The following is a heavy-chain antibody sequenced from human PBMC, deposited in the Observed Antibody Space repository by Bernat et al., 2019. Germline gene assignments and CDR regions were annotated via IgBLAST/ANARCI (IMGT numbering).Heavy chain of an antibody. CDR2: INIDGSST. CDR3: VRDSVAGRQDFDY. D-gene: IGHD6-19*01. V-gene: IGHV3-74*01. CDR1: GFTFNNHW. Sequence: EVQLVESGGGLVQPGGSLRLSCAASGFTFNNHWMHWVRRALGKGLVWVSRINIDGSSTSYADSVKGRFTISRDNAKNTVYLQMNSLRAEDTAVYYCVRDSVAGRQDFDYWGQGTLVTVST. J-gene: IGHJ4*02.